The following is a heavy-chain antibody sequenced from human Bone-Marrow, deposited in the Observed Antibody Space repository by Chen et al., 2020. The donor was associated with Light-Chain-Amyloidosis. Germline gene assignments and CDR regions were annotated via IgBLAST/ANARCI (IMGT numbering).Heavy chain of an antibody. CDR2: ISYDGYNK. Sequence: QVQLVESGGGVVQPGRSLRLPCAASGFTFSRYAMHWVRQAPGNGLEWVAVISYDGYNKYYADSVKGRFTISRDNSRNTLSLQMSSLRAEDTAVYYCARDYGDFDWYFDLWGRGTLVTVSS. J-gene: IGHJ2*01. CDR1: GFTFSRYA. V-gene: IGHV3-30-3*01. D-gene: IGHD4-17*01. CDR3: ARDYGDFDWYFDL.